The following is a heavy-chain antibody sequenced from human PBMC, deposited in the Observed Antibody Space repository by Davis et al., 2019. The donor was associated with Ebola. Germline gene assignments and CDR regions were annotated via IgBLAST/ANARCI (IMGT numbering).Heavy chain of an antibody. V-gene: IGHV3-66*01. Sequence: GESLKISCAASGFTVSSNYMSWVRQAPGKGLEWVSVIYSGGSTYYADSVKGRFTISRDNSKNTLYLQMNSLRAEDTAVYYCARDGYYDILTGPIWFDPWGQGTLVTVSS. CDR2: IYSGGST. CDR1: GFTVSSNY. J-gene: IGHJ5*02. D-gene: IGHD3-9*01. CDR3: ARDGYYDILTGPIWFDP.